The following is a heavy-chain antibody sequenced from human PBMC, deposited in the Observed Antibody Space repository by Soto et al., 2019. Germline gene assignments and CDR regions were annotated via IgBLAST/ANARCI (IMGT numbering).Heavy chain of an antibody. CDR2: INHSGST. Sequence: QVQLQQWGAGLLKPSETLSLTCAVYGGSFSGYYWSWIRQPPGKGLEWIGEINHSGSTNYNPSLKSRVTISVDTSKNQFSLKLSSVTAADTAVYYCARNCSSPSCRGRYFDYWGQGTLVTVSS. J-gene: IGHJ4*02. V-gene: IGHV4-34*01. CDR3: ARNCSSPSCRGRYFDY. CDR1: GGSFSGYY. D-gene: IGHD2-2*01.